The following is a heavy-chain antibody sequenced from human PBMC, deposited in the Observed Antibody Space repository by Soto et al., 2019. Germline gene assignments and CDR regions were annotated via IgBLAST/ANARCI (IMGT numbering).Heavy chain of an antibody. CDR3: ARDQGVTIFWFDP. V-gene: IGHV1-3*01. CDR1: GYTFTSYA. D-gene: IGHD3-9*01. Sequence: QVQLVQSGAEVKKPEASVKVSCKASGYTFTSYAMHWVRQAPGQRLEWMGWINAGNGNTKYSQKFQGRVTITRDTSASTAYMELSSLRSEDTAVYYCARDQGVTIFWFDPWGQGTLVTVSS. J-gene: IGHJ5*02. CDR2: INAGNGNT.